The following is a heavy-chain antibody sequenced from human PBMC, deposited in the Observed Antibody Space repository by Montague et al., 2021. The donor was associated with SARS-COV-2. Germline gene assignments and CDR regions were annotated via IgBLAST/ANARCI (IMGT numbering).Heavy chain of an antibody. CDR1: GYTLYGNW. Sequence: SLRLSCAVSGYTLYGNWMSWVRQAPGKGLEWVANIKLDGSEKYYVDSVKGRFTISGDNANNSLFLQMDNLRADYTAVYYCATGFGSDVWGQGTMVTVSS. D-gene: IGHD1-1*01. V-gene: IGHV3-7*03. CDR2: IKLDGSEK. CDR3: ATGFGSDV. J-gene: IGHJ3*01.